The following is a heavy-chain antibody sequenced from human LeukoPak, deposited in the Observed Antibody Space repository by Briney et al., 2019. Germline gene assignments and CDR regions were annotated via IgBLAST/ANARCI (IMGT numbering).Heavy chain of an antibody. J-gene: IGHJ4*02. D-gene: IGHD5-24*01. V-gene: IGHV4-38-2*02. CDR3: ARDSRSYFDY. Sequence: SETLSLTCTVSGYPISSGYYWGWIRQPPGKGLEWIGSIYHSGSTYYNPSLKSRVTISVDTSKNQFSLKLSSVTTADTAVYYCARDSRSYFDYWGQGTLVTVSS. CDR1: GYPISSGYY. CDR2: IYHSGST.